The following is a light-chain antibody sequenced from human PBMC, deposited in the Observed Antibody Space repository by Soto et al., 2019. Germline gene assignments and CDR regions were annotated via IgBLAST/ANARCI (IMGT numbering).Light chain of an antibody. J-gene: IGLJ1*01. V-gene: IGLV2-11*01. CDR2: DVS. CDR1: SSDVGGYNY. CDR3: GSYAGSYTYV. Sequence: QSALTQPRSVSGSPGQSVTISCTGTSSDVGGYNYVSWYQQHPGKAPKLMIYDVSKRPSVVPDRFSGSKSGNTASLTISGLQAEDEADYYCGSYAGSYTYVFGTGTKVTVL.